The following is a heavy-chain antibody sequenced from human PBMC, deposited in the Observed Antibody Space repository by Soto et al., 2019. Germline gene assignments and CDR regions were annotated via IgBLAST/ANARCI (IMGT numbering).Heavy chain of an antibody. V-gene: IGHV1-69*13. CDR2: IIPIFGTA. CDR3: ARDLGYCSGGSCYSLVSDAFDI. D-gene: IGHD2-15*01. Sequence: SVKVSCKAAGGTFSSYAISWVRQAPGQGLEWMGGIIPIFGTANYAQKFQGRVTITADESTSTAYMELSSLRSEDTAVYYCARDLGYCSGGSCYSLVSDAFDIWGQGTMVTVSS. CDR1: GGTFSSYA. J-gene: IGHJ3*02.